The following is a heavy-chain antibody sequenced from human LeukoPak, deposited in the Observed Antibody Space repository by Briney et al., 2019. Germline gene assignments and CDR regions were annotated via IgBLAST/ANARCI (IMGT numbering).Heavy chain of an antibody. Sequence: GGSLRLSCAASGFTFSSYAMSWVRQAPGKGPEWASTVSGSGGSTYYADSVKGRFTISRDISKNTLYLQMNSLRVEDTAIYYCARDPYNGAYSEGYYYYYMDVWGKGTTVTVSS. CDR3: ARDPYNGAYSEGYYYYYMDV. CDR2: VSGSGGST. CDR1: GFTFSSYA. D-gene: IGHD1-1*01. V-gene: IGHV3-23*01. J-gene: IGHJ6*03.